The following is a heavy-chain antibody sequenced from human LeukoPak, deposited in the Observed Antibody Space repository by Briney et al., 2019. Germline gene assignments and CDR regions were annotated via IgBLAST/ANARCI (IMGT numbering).Heavy chain of an antibody. CDR2: IYSGGST. J-gene: IGHJ6*02. V-gene: IGHV3-53*01. CDR3: ARDGGSGSYGMDV. CDR1: GFTVSSNY. Sequence: GGSLRLSCAASGFTVSSNYMSWVRQAPGKGLEWVSVIYSGGSTYYADSVKGRFTISRDNSKNTLYLQMNSLRAEDTAVYYCARDGGSGSYGMDVWGQGTTVTVSS. D-gene: IGHD3-10*01.